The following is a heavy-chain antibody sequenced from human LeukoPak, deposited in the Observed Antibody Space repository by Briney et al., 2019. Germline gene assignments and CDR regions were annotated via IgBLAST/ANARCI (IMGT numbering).Heavy chain of an antibody. Sequence: PSETLSLTCTVSGGSISSSSYYWGWVRQAPGKGLEWVSVIYSGGSTYYADSVKGRFTISRDNSKNTLYLQMNSLRAEDTAVYYCASTIIAAREEGWGQGTLVTVSS. CDR2: IYSGGST. CDR1: GGSISSSSYY. D-gene: IGHD6-6*01. J-gene: IGHJ4*02. V-gene: IGHV3-66*01. CDR3: ASTIIAAREEG.